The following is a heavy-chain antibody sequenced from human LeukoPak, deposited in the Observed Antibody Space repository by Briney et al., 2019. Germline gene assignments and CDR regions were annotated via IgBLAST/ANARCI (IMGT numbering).Heavy chain of an antibody. Sequence: GGSLRLSCAASGFTFSSYAMSWVRQAPGKGLEWVSAISGSGGSTYYADSVKGRFTISRDNSENTLYLQMNSLRAEDTAVYYCAKRANFWSGYHYFDYWGQGTLVTVSS. CDR2: ISGSGGST. V-gene: IGHV3-23*01. D-gene: IGHD3-3*01. CDR3: AKRANFWSGYHYFDY. CDR1: GFTFSSYA. J-gene: IGHJ4*02.